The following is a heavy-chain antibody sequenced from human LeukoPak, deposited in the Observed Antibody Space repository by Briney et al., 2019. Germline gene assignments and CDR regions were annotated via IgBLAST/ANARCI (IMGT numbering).Heavy chain of an antibody. CDR3: ARDSRYNWNYEYNWFDP. Sequence: ASVKVSCKASGYTFTSYGISWVRQAPGQGLEWMGWISPYNGNTNYAQKLQGRVTLTTDTSTSTAYMELRSLRSDDTAVYYCARDSRYNWNYEYNWFDPWGQGTLVTVSS. V-gene: IGHV1-18*01. D-gene: IGHD1-7*01. CDR2: ISPYNGNT. CDR1: GYTFTSYG. J-gene: IGHJ5*02.